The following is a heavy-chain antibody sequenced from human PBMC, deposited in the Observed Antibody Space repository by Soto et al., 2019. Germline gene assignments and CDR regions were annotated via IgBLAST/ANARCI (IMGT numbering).Heavy chain of an antibody. CDR3: TREGGDYYDILTGPGAFDI. CDR2: IRSKAYGGTT. V-gene: IGHV3-49*03. J-gene: IGHJ3*02. Sequence: HPGGSLRLSCTASGFTFGDYAMSWFRQAPGKGLEWVGFIRSKAYGGTTEYAASVKGRFTISRDDSKSIAYLQMNSLKTEDTAVYYCTREGGDYYDILTGPGAFDIWGQGTMVTVSS. CDR1: GFTFGDYA. D-gene: IGHD3-9*01.